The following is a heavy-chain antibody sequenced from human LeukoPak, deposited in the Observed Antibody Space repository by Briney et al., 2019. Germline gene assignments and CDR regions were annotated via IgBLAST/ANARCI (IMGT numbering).Heavy chain of an antibody. V-gene: IGHV4-31*01. D-gene: IGHD2-15*01. Sequence: SQTLSLTCTVSGGSLSSGGYYWSWIRQHPGKGLEWIGYLYYSGSTYYNPSLKSPVTISVDPSKNQFCLKLSSVTAADTAVYYCARLVVAATPYYYYYYGMDVWGQGTTVTISS. CDR2: LYYSGST. J-gene: IGHJ6*02. CDR1: GGSLSSGGYY. CDR3: ARLVVAATPYYYYYYGMDV.